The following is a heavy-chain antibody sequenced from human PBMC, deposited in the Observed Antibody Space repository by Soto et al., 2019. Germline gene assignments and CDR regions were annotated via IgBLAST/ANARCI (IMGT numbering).Heavy chain of an antibody. Sequence: QVQLVQSGAEVKKPGSSVKVSCKASGGTFSSYAISWVRQAPGQGLEWMGGIIPIFGTANYAQKFQGRVTITAAESTSTAYMELSSLRSEDTAVYYCARGNVDTAMVNYYYYYGMDVWGQGTTVTVSS. V-gene: IGHV1-69*12. D-gene: IGHD5-18*01. CDR1: GGTFSSYA. CDR3: ARGNVDTAMVNYYYYYGMDV. J-gene: IGHJ6*02. CDR2: IIPIFGTA.